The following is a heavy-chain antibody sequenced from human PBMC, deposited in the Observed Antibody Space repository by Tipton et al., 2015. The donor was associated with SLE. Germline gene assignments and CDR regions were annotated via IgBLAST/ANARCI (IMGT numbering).Heavy chain of an antibody. V-gene: IGHV4-34*01. J-gene: IGHJ3*01. CDR1: GGSISDYY. D-gene: IGHD3-9*01. CDR3: ASGILTGNAAFDV. CDR2: INHSGST. Sequence: TLSLTCAVYGGSISDYYWSWIRQPPGKGLEWIGEINHSGSTNYNPSLKSRVTISVDTSKNQFSLILRSVTAADTAVYYCASGILTGNAAFDVWGQGTMVTVSP.